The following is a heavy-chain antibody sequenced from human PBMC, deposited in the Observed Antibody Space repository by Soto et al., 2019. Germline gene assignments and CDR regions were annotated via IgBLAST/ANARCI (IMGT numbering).Heavy chain of an antibody. V-gene: IGHV3-11*01. CDR2: ISGGGGSTI. D-gene: IGHD3-22*01. Sequence: GGSLRLSCAVSGFTFSDYYMTWIRQAPGKGLEWVSYISGGGGSTIQYADSVKGRFTISRDNAKNSLYLQMSSLRGEDTAVYYCARVRGYYDSSGFDYWGQGTLVTVSS. CDR3: ARVRGYYDSSGFDY. J-gene: IGHJ4*02. CDR1: GFTFSDYY.